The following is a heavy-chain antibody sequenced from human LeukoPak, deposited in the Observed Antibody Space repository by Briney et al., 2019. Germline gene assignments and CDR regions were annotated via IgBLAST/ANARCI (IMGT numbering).Heavy chain of an antibody. CDR2: ISGSGGST. D-gene: IGHD1-1*01. V-gene: IGHV3-23*01. CDR1: GFTFSSYA. Sequence: PGGSLRLSCAASGFTFSSYAMSWVRQAPGKGLEWVSGISGSGGSTYDADSVQGRFTVSRDNSKNTLYLQMNSLRPEDTAIYYCATKVRYDNWFDPWGQGTLVTVSS. J-gene: IGHJ5*01. CDR3: ATKVRYDNWFDP.